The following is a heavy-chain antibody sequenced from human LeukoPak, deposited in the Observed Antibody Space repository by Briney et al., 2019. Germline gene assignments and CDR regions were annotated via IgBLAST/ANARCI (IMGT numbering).Heavy chain of an antibody. J-gene: IGHJ4*02. CDR1: GGSSSSGDYY. V-gene: IGHV4-30-4*01. Sequence: SETLSLTGTGSGGSSSSGDYYWRGIRQPPGKGLEWIGYIYYSGSTYYNPSLKSRVTKSVDTSKNQFSLKLSSVTAADTAVYYCARKYCSGGSCYYFDYWGQGTLVTVSS. CDR2: IYYSGST. D-gene: IGHD2-15*01. CDR3: ARKYCSGGSCYYFDY.